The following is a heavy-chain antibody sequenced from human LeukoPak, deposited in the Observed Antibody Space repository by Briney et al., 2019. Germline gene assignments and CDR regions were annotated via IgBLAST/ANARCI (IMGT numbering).Heavy chain of an antibody. D-gene: IGHD2-2*01. J-gene: IGHJ2*01. CDR3: ARGPAPWYFDL. Sequence: TASETLSLTCTVSGGSISNYYWSWTRQPPGEGLEWSGYIYYSGSTSYNPSLKSRVTISVDTSKNQFSLKLNSVTAADTAVYYCARGPAPWYFDLWGRGTLVTVSS. V-gene: IGHV4-59*01. CDR1: GGSISNYY. CDR2: IYYSGST.